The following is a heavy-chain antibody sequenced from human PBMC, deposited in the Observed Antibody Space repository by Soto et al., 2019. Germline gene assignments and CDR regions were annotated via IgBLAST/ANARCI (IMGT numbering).Heavy chain of an antibody. J-gene: IGHJ4*02. V-gene: IGHV1-69*08. CDR1: GGTFSSYT. Sequence: QVQLVQSGAEVKKPGSSVKVSCKASGGTFSSYTISWVRQAPGQGLEWMGRIIPILGIANYAQKFQGRVTITAHKSTSTAYMELSSLRSEDTDVYYCARDPTTVVGGWGQGTLVTVFS. CDR2: IIPILGIA. CDR3: ARDPTTVVGG. D-gene: IGHD4-17*01.